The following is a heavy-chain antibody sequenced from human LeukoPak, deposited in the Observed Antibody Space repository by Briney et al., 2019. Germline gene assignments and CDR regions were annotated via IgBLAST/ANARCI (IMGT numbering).Heavy chain of an antibody. CDR2: INHSGST. CDR1: GGSFSGYY. J-gene: IGHJ3*02. V-gene: IGHV4-34*01. CDR3: AREGYCSSTSCYAGAFDI. D-gene: IGHD2-2*01. Sequence: PSETLSLTCAVYGGSFSGYYWSWIRQPPGKELEWIGEINHSGSTNYNPSLKSRVTISVDTSKNQFSLKLSSVTAADTAVYYCAREGYCSSTSCYAGAFDIWGQGTMVTVSS.